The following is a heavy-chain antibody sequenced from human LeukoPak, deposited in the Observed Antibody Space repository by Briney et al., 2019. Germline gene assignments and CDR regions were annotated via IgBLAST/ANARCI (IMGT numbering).Heavy chain of an antibody. CDR1: GGSISSYY. J-gene: IGHJ2*01. V-gene: IGHV4-4*07. D-gene: IGHD4-17*01. CDR2: IYTSGST. Sequence: PSETLSLTCTVSGGSISSYYWSWIRQPAGKGLEWIGRIYTSGSTNYNPSLKSRVTMSVDTSKNQFSLKLSSVTAADTAVYYCARDYGDYAPSLHWYFDLWGRGTLVTVSS. CDR3: ARDYGDYAPSLHWYFDL.